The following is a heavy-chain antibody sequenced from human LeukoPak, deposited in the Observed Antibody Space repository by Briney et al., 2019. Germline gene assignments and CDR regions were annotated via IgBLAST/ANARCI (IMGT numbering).Heavy chain of an antibody. CDR1: GGSISSYY. D-gene: IGHD3-10*01. CDR3: ARDRGGSGSYYLFDY. V-gene: IGHV4-59*01. CDR2: IYYSGST. J-gene: IGHJ4*02. Sequence: SETLSLTCTVSGGSISSYYWSWIRQPPGKGLEWIGYIYYSGSTNYNPSLKSRVTISVDTSKNQFSLKLSSVTAADTAAYYCARDRGGSGSYYLFDYWGQGTLVTVSS.